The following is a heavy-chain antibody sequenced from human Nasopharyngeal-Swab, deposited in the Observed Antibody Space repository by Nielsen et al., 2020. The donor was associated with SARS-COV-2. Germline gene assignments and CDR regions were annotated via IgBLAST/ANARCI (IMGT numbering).Heavy chain of an antibody. CDR1: EFYFSSNA. V-gene: IGHV3-23*01. J-gene: IGHJ5*02. Sequence: SCDASEFYFSSNAMSWVRQTLGTGQECVSAISGSGGSTSYADSVKGRFTISRDNSKNTLYLQMNTLRAEDTAVYYCAKSPLGWNWFDPWGQGTLVTVSS. CDR3: AKSPLGWNWFDP. CDR2: ISGSGGST. D-gene: IGHD3-10*01.